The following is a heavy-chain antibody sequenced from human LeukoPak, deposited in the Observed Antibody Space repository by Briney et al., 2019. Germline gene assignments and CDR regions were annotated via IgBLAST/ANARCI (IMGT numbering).Heavy chain of an antibody. CDR1: GFAFSTYY. V-gene: IGHV3-30-3*01. CDR2: ISYDGSNK. J-gene: IGHJ4*02. Sequence: GGSLRLSCSASGFAFSTYYMHWVRQAPGKGLEWVAVISYDGSNKYYADSVKGRFTISRDNSKNTLYLQMNSLRAEDTAVYYCARNFRRGDFDYWGQGTLVTVSS. CDR3: ARNFRRGDFDY. D-gene: IGHD3-10*01.